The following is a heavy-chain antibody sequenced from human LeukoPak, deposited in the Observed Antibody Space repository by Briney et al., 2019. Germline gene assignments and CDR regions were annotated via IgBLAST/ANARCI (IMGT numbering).Heavy chain of an antibody. CDR3: ARERYFDY. Sequence: GGSLRLSCAASGFTFSSYSMNWVRQAPGKGPEWVSYISSSSSTIYYADSVKGRFTISRDNAKNSLYLQMNSLRAEDTAVYYCARERYFDYWGQGTLVTVSS. D-gene: IGHD3-9*01. J-gene: IGHJ4*02. CDR2: ISSSSSTI. V-gene: IGHV3-48*01. CDR1: GFTFSSYS.